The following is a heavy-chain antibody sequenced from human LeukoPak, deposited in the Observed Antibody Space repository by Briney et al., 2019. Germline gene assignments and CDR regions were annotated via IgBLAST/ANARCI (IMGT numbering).Heavy chain of an antibody. CDR2: IYYSGTT. CDR1: SDSISGYY. D-gene: IGHD5-18*01. J-gene: IGHJ4*02. V-gene: IGHV4-59*01. CDR3: ARGLGCSYGYCVDY. Sequence: SETLSLTCTVSSDSISGYYWSWIRQPPGKGLEWIGDIYYSGTTNYNPSLKSRVTISIDTSKNQFSLQLSSVTAADTAVYYCARGLGCSYGYCVDYWGRGTLVSVSS.